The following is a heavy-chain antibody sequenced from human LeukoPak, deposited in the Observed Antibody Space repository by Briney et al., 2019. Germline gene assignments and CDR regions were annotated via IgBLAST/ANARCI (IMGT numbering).Heavy chain of an antibody. CDR2: IKQDGSEK. CDR1: GFTFSTHW. CDR3: AREKRYYGSVVDY. Sequence: PGGSLRLSCAASGFTFSTHWMSWVRQAPGKGLEWVANIKQDGSEKYYVDSVKGRFTISRDNAKNSLYLQMNSLRVEDTAVYYCAREKRYYGSVVDYWGQGTLVTVSS. D-gene: IGHD3-10*01. V-gene: IGHV3-7*03. J-gene: IGHJ4*02.